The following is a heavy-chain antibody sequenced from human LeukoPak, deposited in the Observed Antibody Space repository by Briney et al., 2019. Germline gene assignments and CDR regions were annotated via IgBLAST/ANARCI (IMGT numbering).Heavy chain of an antibody. J-gene: IGHJ4*02. CDR2: INHSVST. CDR1: GGSFSGYY. V-gene: IGHV4-34*01. Sequence: PSETLSLTCAVYGGSFSGYYWSWIRQPPGKGLKGMGEINHSVSTNYNPSLKSPVTISVATSTNQFSMNLSPVTAAATAVYYCARDLRWAAGRTSYFDYWGQGPLVTVSS. D-gene: IGHD6-13*01. CDR3: ARDLRWAAGRTSYFDY.